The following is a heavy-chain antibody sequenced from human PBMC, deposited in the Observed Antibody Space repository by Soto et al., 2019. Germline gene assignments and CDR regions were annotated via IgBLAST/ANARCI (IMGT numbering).Heavy chain of an antibody. CDR3: ARGVYGSGNYYTGPSAFDI. Sequence: QVQLEQSGAEVKKPGSSVKVSCKASGGTLSDHGVAWLRQDPEQGLEWMGGTIPVFNTAKYAQKFQGRVTVTADKFTNIAYMELSSLRSEDTAFYFCARGVYGSGNYYTGPSAFDIWGQGTMVIVSS. CDR1: GGTLSDHG. V-gene: IGHV1-69*06. D-gene: IGHD3-10*01. CDR2: TIPVFNTA. J-gene: IGHJ3*02.